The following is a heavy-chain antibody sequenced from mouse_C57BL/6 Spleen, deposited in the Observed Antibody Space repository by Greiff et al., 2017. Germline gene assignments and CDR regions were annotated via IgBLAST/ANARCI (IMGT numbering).Heavy chain of an antibody. J-gene: IGHJ4*01. Sequence: VQLKESGPELVKPGASVKISCKASGYAFSSSWMNWVKQRPGKGLEWIGRIYPGDGDTNYNGKFKGKATLTADKSSSTAYMQLSSLTSEDSAVYFCAREGLRPAMDYWGQGTSVTVSS. CDR2: IYPGDGDT. V-gene: IGHV1-82*01. D-gene: IGHD2-4*01. CDR3: AREGLRPAMDY. CDR1: GYAFSSSW.